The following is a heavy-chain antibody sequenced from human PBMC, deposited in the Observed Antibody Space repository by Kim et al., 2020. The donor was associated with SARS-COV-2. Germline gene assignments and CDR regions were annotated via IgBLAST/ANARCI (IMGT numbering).Heavy chain of an antibody. D-gene: IGHD6-19*01. CDR3: ARDLAVVSGWYYYYGMDV. Sequence: GGSLRLSCAASGFTFSDYYMSWIRQAPGKGLEWVSYISSSSSYTNYADSVKGRFTISRDNAKNSLYLQMNSLRAEDTAVYYCARDLAVVSGWYYYYGMDVWGQGTTVTVSS. J-gene: IGHJ6*02. CDR1: GFTFSDYY. CDR2: ISSSSSYT. V-gene: IGHV3-11*05.